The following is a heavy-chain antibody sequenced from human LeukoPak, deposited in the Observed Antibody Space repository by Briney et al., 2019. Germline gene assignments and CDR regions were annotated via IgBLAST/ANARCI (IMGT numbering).Heavy chain of an antibody. V-gene: IGHV3-23*01. Sequence: GGSLRLSCAASGFSFSTYGMTWVRQAPGKGLEWVSGFGDTGMPHYRDSVKGRFSIFRDNSKNTFYLQMNSLRAEDTAIYYCARWDGYGDLWGRGTLVTVSS. CDR2: FGDTGMP. CDR3: ARWDGYGDL. J-gene: IGHJ2*01. CDR1: GFSFSTYG. D-gene: IGHD5-12*01.